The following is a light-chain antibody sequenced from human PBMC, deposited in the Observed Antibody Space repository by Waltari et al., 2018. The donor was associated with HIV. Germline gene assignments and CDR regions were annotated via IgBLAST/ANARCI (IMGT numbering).Light chain of an antibody. CDR2: EVT. CDR3: VSYAGSNTVI. CDR1: SSDIGGYNY. J-gene: IGLJ2*01. V-gene: IGLV2-8*01. Sequence: QSALTQPPSASGSPGQSVTISCTGTSSDIGGYNYVSWYQQHPGKAPKLIIYEVTKRPPGLPNRFLGPKAGNPASLTVSCLQAEDEADYYCVSYAGSNTVIFGGGTKLTVL.